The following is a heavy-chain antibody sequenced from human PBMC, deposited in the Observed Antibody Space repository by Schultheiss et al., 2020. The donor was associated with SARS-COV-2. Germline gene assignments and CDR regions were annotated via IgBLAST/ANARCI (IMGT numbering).Heavy chain of an antibody. CDR2: INPSGGST. Sequence: ASVKVSCKASGYTFTSYGISWVRQAPGQGLEWMGIINPSGGSTSYAQKFQGRVTMTRDTSISTAYMELSNLRSDDTAVYYCARAAGDFHYWGQGTLVTVSS. V-gene: IGHV1-46*01. J-gene: IGHJ4*02. CDR3: ARAAGDFHY. CDR1: GYTFTSYG. D-gene: IGHD7-27*01.